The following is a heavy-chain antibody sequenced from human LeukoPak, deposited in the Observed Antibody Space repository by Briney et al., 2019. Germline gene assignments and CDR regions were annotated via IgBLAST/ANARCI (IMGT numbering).Heavy chain of an antibody. CDR2: INHSGST. D-gene: IGHD1-26*01. Sequence: PSETLSLTCAVYGGSFSGYYWSWIRQPPGKGLEWIGEINHSGSTNYNPSLKSRVTISVDTSKNQFSLKLSSVTAADTAVYYCARGRGSYGAGYYYGMDVWGQGTTVTVSS. V-gene: IGHV4-34*01. CDR1: GGSFSGYY. CDR3: ARGRGSYGAGYYYGMDV. J-gene: IGHJ6*02.